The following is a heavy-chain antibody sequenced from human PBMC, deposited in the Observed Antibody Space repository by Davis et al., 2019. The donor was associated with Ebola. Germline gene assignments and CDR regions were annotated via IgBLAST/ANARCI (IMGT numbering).Heavy chain of an antibody. J-gene: IGHJ4*02. Sequence: ASVKVSCKASGYTFTNYYMHWVRQAPGQGLEWMGMINPNDGRTIYAQKFQGRVTVTRDTSTSTVYMELSSLRSEDTAVYYCARSSSGGYYFDYWGQGTLVTVSS. CDR1: GYTFTNYY. CDR3: ARSSSGGYYFDY. D-gene: IGHD6-6*01. CDR2: INPNDGRT. V-gene: IGHV1-46*03.